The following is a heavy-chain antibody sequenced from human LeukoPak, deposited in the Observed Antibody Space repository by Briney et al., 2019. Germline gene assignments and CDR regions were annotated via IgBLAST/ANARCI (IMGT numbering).Heavy chain of an antibody. CDR3: AKNRGNYYYFDY. J-gene: IGHJ4*02. CDR1: GFTFSSYA. D-gene: IGHD4-11*01. Sequence: PGGSLRLSCAASGFTFSSYAMSWFAQAPGKGWKWVSAISGSGNNTYYADSVKDRFTISRDKSKNTLYLQMNSLGAEDTAVYYCAKNRGNYYYFDYWGQGTLVTVSS. CDR2: ISGSGNNT. V-gene: IGHV3-23*01.